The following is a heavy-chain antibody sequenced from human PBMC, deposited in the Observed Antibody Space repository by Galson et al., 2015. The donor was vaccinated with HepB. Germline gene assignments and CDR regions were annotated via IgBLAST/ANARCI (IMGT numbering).Heavy chain of an antibody. D-gene: IGHD3-10*01. CDR1: GYNFITYG. Sequence: SVKVSCKASGYNFITYGFSWVRQAPGQGLEWMGWISAYNGATNFAQKFLGRVTLTTDTSTTTAYMEVGSLRSDDTAVYYCARDGHEDYYVSGNTPSRALYYYGMDVWGQGTPVIVSS. J-gene: IGHJ6*02. CDR3: ARDGHEDYYVSGNTPSRALYYYGMDV. V-gene: IGHV1-18*04. CDR2: ISAYNGAT.